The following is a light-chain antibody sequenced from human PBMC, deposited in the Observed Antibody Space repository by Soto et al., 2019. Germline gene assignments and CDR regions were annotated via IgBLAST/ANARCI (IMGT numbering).Light chain of an antibody. Sequence: DIQMTQSPSTLSASVGDRVTITCRASQSISSWLAWYQQXXXXPPKLLIYDASSLESGVPSRFSGSGSGTEFTLTISSLQPDDFATYYCQQYNSYQCTFGQGTKLEIK. CDR2: DAS. J-gene: IGKJ2*02. CDR1: QSISSW. V-gene: IGKV1-5*01. CDR3: QQYNSYQCT.